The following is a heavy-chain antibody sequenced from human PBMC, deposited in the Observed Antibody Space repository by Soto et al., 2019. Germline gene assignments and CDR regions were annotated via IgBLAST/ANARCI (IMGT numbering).Heavy chain of an antibody. J-gene: IGHJ4*02. CDR2: IKSNADGAAT. D-gene: IGHD5-18*01. Sequence: EVQLVESGGGLVKPGGSLRLSCAASGVTLTNVWMTWVRQAPGKGLEWVGRIKSNADGAATEYGSPVKDRFIISRDDSENTLHLQMNSLKTEDTAVYYCATPRPGTHGYGYWGQGTLVTVSS. CDR1: GVTLTNVW. V-gene: IGHV3-15*01. CDR3: ATPRPGTHGYGY.